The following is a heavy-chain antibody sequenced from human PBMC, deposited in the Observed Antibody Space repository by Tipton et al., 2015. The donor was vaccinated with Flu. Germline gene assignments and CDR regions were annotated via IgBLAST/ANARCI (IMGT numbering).Heavy chain of an antibody. J-gene: IGHJ6*02. Sequence: QLVQSGAEVKKPGESLQISCKGSGYSFTSYWIGWVRQMPGKGLEWMGSIFPGDSDTRYSPSFQGQVPISADKSISTAYLQWSSLKASDPAMYYCARQGCGGDCHYGSGGGMDVWGQGTTVTVSS. V-gene: IGHV5-51*01. D-gene: IGHD2-21*02. CDR1: GYSFTSYW. CDR2: IFPGDSDT. CDR3: ARQGCGGDCHYGSGGGMDV.